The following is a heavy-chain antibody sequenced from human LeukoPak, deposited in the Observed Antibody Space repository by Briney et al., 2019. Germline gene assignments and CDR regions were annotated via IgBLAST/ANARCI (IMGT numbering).Heavy chain of an antibody. CDR1: GYTFTTYT. D-gene: IGHD5-12*01. Sequence: ASVKVSCKASGYTFTTYTMHWVRQAPGQRLEWMGWINADTGNTKCSQEFQGRLTITRDTSASTVYMELSSLRSEDTAVYYCARLTSYSPSGYGDDAFDIWGQGTMVTVSS. V-gene: IGHV1-3*03. J-gene: IGHJ3*02. CDR2: INADTGNT. CDR3: ARLTSYSPSGYGDDAFDI.